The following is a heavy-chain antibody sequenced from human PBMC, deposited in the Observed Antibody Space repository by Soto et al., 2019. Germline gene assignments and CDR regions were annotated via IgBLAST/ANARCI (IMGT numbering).Heavy chain of an antibody. CDR3: ATRVGATSKSLMFDY. Sequence: SETLSLTCAVYGGSFSGYYWSWIRQPPGKGLEWIGEINHSGSTNYNPSLKSRVTISVDTSKNQFSLKLSSVTAADTAVYYCATRVGATSKSLMFDYWGQGTLVTVSS. CDR1: GGSFSGYY. D-gene: IGHD1-26*01. J-gene: IGHJ4*02. CDR2: INHSGST. V-gene: IGHV4-34*01.